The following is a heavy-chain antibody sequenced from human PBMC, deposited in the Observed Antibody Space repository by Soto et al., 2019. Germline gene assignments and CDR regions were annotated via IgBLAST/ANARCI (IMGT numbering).Heavy chain of an antibody. V-gene: IGHV4-59*02. D-gene: IGHD5-12*01. J-gene: IGHJ4*02. CDR1: VGSVTSYH. CDR2: TSYTGNT. CDR3: AHCSGYEILHY. Sequence: SETLSLTCFFSVGSVTSYHWSWIRQFPGKGLEWIAYTSYTGNTNYNPSLQSRVTISLDTSKNQLSLRLTDMDPVDTARYYCAHCSGYEILHYWGQGTMVTVSS.